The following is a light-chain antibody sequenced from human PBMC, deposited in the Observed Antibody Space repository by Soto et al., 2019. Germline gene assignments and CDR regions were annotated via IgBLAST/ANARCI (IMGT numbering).Light chain of an antibody. V-gene: IGKV1-5*03. CDR1: QTISSW. Sequence: DITMTQSPSTLSGSVGDRVTITCRASQTISSWLAWYQQKPGKAPKLLIYKASTLKSGVPSRFSGSGSGTEFTLTISSLQPDDFATYYCQHYNSYSEAFGQGTNVDIK. J-gene: IGKJ1*01. CDR3: QHYNSYSEA. CDR2: KAS.